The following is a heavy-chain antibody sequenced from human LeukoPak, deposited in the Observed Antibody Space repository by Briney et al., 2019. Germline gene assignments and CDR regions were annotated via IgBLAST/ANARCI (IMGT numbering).Heavy chain of an antibody. D-gene: IGHD3-3*01. CDR1: GFTVSSNY. CDR3: ARDPPYDFWSAQGAFDI. J-gene: IGHJ3*02. V-gene: IGHV3-66*02. CDR2: SYSGGST. Sequence: KAGGSLRLSCAASGFTVSSNYMSWVRQAPGKGLEWVSVSYSGGSTYYADSVKGRFTISRDNSKNTLYLQMNSLRAEDTAVYYCARDPPYDFWSAQGAFDIWGQGTMVTVSS.